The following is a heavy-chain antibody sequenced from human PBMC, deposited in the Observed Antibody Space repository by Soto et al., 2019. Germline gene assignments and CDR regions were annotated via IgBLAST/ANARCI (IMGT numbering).Heavy chain of an antibody. J-gene: IGHJ4*02. Sequence: LRLSFAASGFTFSSYAMHWVRQAPGKGLEWVAVISYDGSNKYYADSVKGRFTISRDNSKNTLYLQMNSLRAEDTAVYYCARDHDSSGYSPTKFDYWGQGTLVTVSS. CDR3: ARDHDSSGYSPTKFDY. V-gene: IGHV3-30-3*01. CDR2: ISYDGSNK. CDR1: GFTFSSYA. D-gene: IGHD3-22*01.